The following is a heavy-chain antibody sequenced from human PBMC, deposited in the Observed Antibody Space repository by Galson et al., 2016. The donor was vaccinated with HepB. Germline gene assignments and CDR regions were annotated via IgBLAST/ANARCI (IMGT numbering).Heavy chain of an antibody. CDR1: GFTFTSHG. Sequence: SLRLSCATSGFTFTSHGMHWIRQAPGKGLEWVAVIWYDASNFYYADSVKGRFAISRDNSKSTLHLQMNSLRVDDTAVYYCARDRGGVFGWAQPDYLFDFWGQGTLVAVSS. J-gene: IGHJ4*02. CDR2: IWYDASNF. V-gene: IGHV3-33*01. D-gene: IGHD3-10*01. CDR3: ARDRGGVFGWAQPDYLFDF.